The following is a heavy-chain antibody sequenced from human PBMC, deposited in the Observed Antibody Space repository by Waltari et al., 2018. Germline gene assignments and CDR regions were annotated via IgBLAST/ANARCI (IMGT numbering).Heavy chain of an antibody. CDR1: GGSISSYY. J-gene: IGHJ5*02. D-gene: IGHD2-2*01. Sequence: QVQLQESGPGLVKPSETLSLTCTVSGGSISSYYWSWIRPPAGKGLEWIGRIYSSGSTNYNPSLKSRVTMSVDTSKNQFSLKLSSVTAADTAVYYCAREEVCSSTSCYFPGWFDPWGQGTLVTVSS. CDR3: AREEVCSSTSCYFPGWFDP. CDR2: IYSSGST. V-gene: IGHV4-4*07.